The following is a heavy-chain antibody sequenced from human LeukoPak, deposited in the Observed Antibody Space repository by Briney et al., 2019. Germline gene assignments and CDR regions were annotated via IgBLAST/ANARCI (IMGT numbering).Heavy chain of an antibody. V-gene: IGHV1-69*04. CDR1: GGTFSSYT. Sequence: SVKLSCKASGGTFSSYTISWVRQAPGQGLEWMGRIIPILGIANYAQKFQGRVTITADKSTITAYMELSSLRSEDTAVYYCAREKTGTKYYFDYWGQGTLVTVSS. J-gene: IGHJ4*02. CDR2: IIPILGIA. D-gene: IGHD1-7*01. CDR3: AREKTGTKYYFDY.